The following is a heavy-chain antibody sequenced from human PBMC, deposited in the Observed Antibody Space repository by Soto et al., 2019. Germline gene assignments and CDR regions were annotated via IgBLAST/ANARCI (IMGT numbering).Heavy chain of an antibody. D-gene: IGHD2-15*01. Sequence: GGSLRLSCAASGFTFSSYGMHWVRQAPGKGLEWVAVIWYDGSNKYYADAVKGRFTISRDNSKNTLYLQMNSLRAEETAVYYCARKGVEMATMPVIGDYWGQGTLVTV. J-gene: IGHJ4*02. V-gene: IGHV3-33*01. CDR2: IWYDGSNK. CDR1: GFTFSSYG. CDR3: ARKGVEMATMPVIGDY.